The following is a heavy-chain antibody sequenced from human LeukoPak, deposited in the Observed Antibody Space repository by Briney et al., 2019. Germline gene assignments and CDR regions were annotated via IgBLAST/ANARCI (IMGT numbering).Heavy chain of an antibody. CDR3: AREKQYQLLSYAFDI. CDR1: GFTFSSYS. Sequence: GGSLRLSCAASGFTFSSYSMNWVRQAPGKGLEWVSSISSSSGYIYYADSVKGRFTISRDNAKNSLYLQMNSLRAEDTAVYYCAREKQYQLLSYAFDIWGQGTMVSVSS. CDR2: ISSSSGYI. J-gene: IGHJ3*02. V-gene: IGHV3-21*01. D-gene: IGHD2-2*01.